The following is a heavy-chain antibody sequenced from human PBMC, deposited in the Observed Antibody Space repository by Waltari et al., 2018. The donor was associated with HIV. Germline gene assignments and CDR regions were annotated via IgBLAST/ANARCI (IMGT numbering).Heavy chain of an antibody. V-gene: IGHV4-34*01. Sequence: VQVHQWGAGLLKPSETLSLTCAVYGGSLSGYHWNWIRQPPGKGLEWIGEINHSGITNYNPSLKSRVTISIDTSKNQFSLKLISVTAADTAVYYCAISEAVAALIDYWGQGTLVTASS. CDR3: AISEAVAALIDY. CDR2: INHSGIT. D-gene: IGHD6-13*01. CDR1: GGSLSGYH. J-gene: IGHJ4*02.